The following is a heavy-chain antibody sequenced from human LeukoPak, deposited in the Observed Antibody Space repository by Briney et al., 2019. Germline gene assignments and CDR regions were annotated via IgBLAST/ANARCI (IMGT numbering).Heavy chain of an antibody. CDR3: ARGATISETGYFDF. V-gene: IGHV4-34*01. CDR2: IDHRGDT. Sequence: SETLSLTCAVYGGSFSRYHWSWIRQSPGKGLEWIAEIDHRGDTNYNPSVKSRVTISVDTSKNQFSLKVRSLSAADTAVYYCARGATISETGYFDFWGQGTLVTVSS. D-gene: IGHD5-24*01. J-gene: IGHJ4*03. CDR1: GGSFSRYH.